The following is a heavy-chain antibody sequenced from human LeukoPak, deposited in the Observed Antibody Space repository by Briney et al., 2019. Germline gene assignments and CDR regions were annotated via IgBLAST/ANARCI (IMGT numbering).Heavy chain of an antibody. D-gene: IGHD3/OR15-3a*01. CDR2: ISYHGSNK. J-gene: IGHJ4*02. CDR1: GCTFSSYS. CDR3: ARSPERLGQGYLDS. V-gene: IGHV3-30*04. Sequence: GGSLRLSCAASGCTFSSYSMHWVRQAPGKGLEWLTLISYHGSNKDYTDSVKGRFTISRDNSKNTLFLQMNSLRAEDTAIYFCARSPERLGQGYLDSWGQGTLVTVSS.